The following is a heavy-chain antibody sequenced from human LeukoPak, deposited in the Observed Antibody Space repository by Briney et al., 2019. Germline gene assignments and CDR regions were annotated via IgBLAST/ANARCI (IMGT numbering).Heavy chain of an antibody. D-gene: IGHD1-26*01. V-gene: IGHV5-51*01. J-gene: IGHJ4*02. Sequence: GESLKISCRGSGYSFTNYWIGWGRQMPGKGLKWVGIIYPGDSDARYSPSFQGQVTISAGKSISTAYLQWSSLKASDTAMYYCARRRDLYSGSYYPFDYWGQGTLVTVSS. CDR1: GYSFTNYW. CDR2: IYPGDSDA. CDR3: ARRRDLYSGSYYPFDY.